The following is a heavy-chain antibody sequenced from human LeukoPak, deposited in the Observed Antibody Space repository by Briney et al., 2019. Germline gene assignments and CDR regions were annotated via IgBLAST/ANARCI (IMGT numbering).Heavy chain of an antibody. J-gene: IGHJ4*02. V-gene: IGHV3-23*01. CDR1: EFTFSNYG. CDR3: AKGGTVLRGANAVYFDS. D-gene: IGHD3-10*01. CDR2: IVSTGGST. Sequence: GGSLRLSCAASEFTFSNYGMSWVRLAPGKGLEWVSAIVSTGGSTYYADSVRGRFTISRDNSKNTLFLQMNSLRDEDTAIYYCAKGGTVLRGANAVYFDSWGQGTLVTVSS.